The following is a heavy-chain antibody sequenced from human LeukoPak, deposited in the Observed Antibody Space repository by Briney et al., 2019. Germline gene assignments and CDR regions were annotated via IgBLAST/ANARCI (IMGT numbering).Heavy chain of an antibody. D-gene: IGHD1-1*01. CDR1: GGSISSYY. CDR2: ISYSGST. Sequence: SETLSLTCTVSGGSISSYYWSWIRQPPGKGLEWIGYISYSGSTNFNPSLKSRVTISVDTSKNQYSLKLSSVTAADTAVYYCAREGTAGTNLNWFDPWGQGTLVTVSS. CDR3: AREGTAGTNLNWFDP. J-gene: IGHJ5*02. V-gene: IGHV4-59*01.